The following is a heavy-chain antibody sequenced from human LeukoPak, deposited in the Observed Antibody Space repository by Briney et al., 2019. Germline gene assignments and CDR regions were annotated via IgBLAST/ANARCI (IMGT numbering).Heavy chain of an antibody. Sequence: GGSLRLSCAASGFIFENFWMNWVRQAPGKGLEWVANINQDGSEKDYVDSVKGRFTFSRDNANNALFLQMNSLGAEDTAVYYCARMRLRYFVPFDHWGQGTLVIASS. D-gene: IGHD3-9*01. V-gene: IGHV3-7*01. CDR1: GFIFENFW. CDR3: ARMRLRYFVPFDH. CDR2: INQDGSEK. J-gene: IGHJ4*02.